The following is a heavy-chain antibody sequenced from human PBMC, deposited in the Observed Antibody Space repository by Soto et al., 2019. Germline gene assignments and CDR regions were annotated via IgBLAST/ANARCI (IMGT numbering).Heavy chain of an antibody. CDR3: ARVFVDYGDYDRTFDY. D-gene: IGHD4-17*01. V-gene: IGHV1-46*03. CDR1: GYTFTSYY. Sequence: ASVKVSCKASGYTFTSYYMHWVRQAPGQGLEWMGIINPSGGSTSYAQKFQGRVTMTRDTSTSTVYMELSSLRSEDTAVYYCARVFVDYGDYDRTFDYWGQGTLVTVSS. CDR2: INPSGGST. J-gene: IGHJ4*02.